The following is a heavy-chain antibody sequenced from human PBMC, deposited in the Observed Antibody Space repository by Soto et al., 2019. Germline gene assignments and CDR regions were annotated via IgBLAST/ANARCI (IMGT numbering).Heavy chain of an antibody. CDR3: AKHRAISGPTGGYGMDV. J-gene: IGHJ6*02. CDR1: GVSISDYY. Sequence: SETLSLTCTVSGVSISDYYWSWIRQPPGQGLEWIGYIYYSGSTNCNSSLKSRVTISIDTSKNQFSLQVSSVNAADTAVYYCAKHRAISGPTGGYGMDVWGQGTTVTVS. D-gene: IGHD1-20*01. V-gene: IGHV4-59*08. CDR2: IYYSGST.